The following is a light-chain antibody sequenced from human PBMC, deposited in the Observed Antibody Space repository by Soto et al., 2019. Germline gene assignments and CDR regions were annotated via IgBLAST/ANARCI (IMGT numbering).Light chain of an antibody. CDR1: SSDIGRYNY. CDR2: EVS. CDR3: CSYTRSSALL. J-gene: IGLJ1*01. V-gene: IGLV2-14*01. Sequence: QSALTQPASVSGSPGQSITISCTGTSSDIGRYNYVSWYQQHPGRTPRLIIYEVSNRPSGISNRFSGSKSGNTASLTISGLQAADEADYYCCSYTRSSALLFGTGTKLTVL.